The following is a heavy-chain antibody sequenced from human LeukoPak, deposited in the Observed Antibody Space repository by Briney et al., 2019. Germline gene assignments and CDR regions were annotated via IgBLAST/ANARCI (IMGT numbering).Heavy chain of an antibody. Sequence: ASVKVSCKASGGTFSSYAISWVRQAPGQGLEWMGWINPNSGGTNYAQKFQGRVTMTRDTSISTAYMELSRLRSDDTAVYYCAMCSGGSCFLFDYWGQGTLVTVSS. V-gene: IGHV1-2*02. CDR1: GGTFSSYA. J-gene: IGHJ4*02. CDR2: INPNSGGT. CDR3: AMCSGGSCFLFDY. D-gene: IGHD2-15*01.